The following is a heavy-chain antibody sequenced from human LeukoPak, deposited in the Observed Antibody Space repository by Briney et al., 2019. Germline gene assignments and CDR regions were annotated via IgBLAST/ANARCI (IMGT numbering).Heavy chain of an antibody. CDR2: IWTSGST. Sequence: SQTLSLTCTVSGGSISSGSYYWNWIRQPAGKGLEWIGRIWTSGSTNYNPSLKSRVTISVDTSKNQFSLKLTSVTAADTAVYYCARGESDYGDWYFDLWGRGTLVTVSS. CDR3: ARGESDYGDWYFDL. J-gene: IGHJ2*01. D-gene: IGHD4-17*01. CDR1: GGSISSGSYY. V-gene: IGHV4-61*02.